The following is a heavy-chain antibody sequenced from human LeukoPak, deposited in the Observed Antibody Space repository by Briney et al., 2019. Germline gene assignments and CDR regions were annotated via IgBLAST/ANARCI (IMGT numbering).Heavy chain of an antibody. CDR1: GYTFSGPY. CDR3: ARDMYSGTYGH. CDR2: INPTSGVT. J-gene: IGHJ4*02. D-gene: IGHD1-26*01. Sequence: APVRLSCKASGYTFSGPYIRRREQAPEQGLQWMGWINPTSGVTKYAEKFQGRVTMTRDTSINTAYMEMSGLRSDDTAVYYCARDMYSGTYGHWGQGTLVTVSS. V-gene: IGHV1-2*02.